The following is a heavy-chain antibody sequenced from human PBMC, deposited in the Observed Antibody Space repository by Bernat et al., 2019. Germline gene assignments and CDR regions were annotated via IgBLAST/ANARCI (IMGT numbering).Heavy chain of an antibody. Sequence: EVQLVESGGGLVKPGGSLRLSCAASRFTFSNYAMIWVRQAPGKGLEWVSSISSSERDIYHADSVKGRFTISRDNAKNSLFLQMDSLRVEDTSVYYCAIDVAARSGSADYWGQGTLGTVSS. J-gene: IGHJ4*02. D-gene: IGHD2-15*01. CDR1: RFTFSNYA. CDR2: ISSSERDI. CDR3: AIDVAARSGSADY. V-gene: IGHV3-21*01.